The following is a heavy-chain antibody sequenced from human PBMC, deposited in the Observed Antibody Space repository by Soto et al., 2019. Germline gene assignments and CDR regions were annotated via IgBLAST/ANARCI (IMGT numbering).Heavy chain of an antibody. J-gene: IGHJ4*02. CDR1: GYSFTSYW. V-gene: IGHV5-10-1*01. D-gene: IGHD3-22*01. Sequence: GEALKISCKGSGYSFTSYWISWVRQMPGKGLEWMGRIDPRDSFTNYSPSFQGHVIISVDRSMSTVYLQWSSLKASDSAIYYCVRLPYYDSYGNFDYWGQGTLVTVSS. CDR3: VRLPYYDSYGNFDY. CDR2: IDPRDSFT.